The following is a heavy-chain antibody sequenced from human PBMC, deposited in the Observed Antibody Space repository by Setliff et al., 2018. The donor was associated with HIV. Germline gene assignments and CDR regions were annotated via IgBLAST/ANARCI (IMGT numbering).Heavy chain of an antibody. CDR3: SRDGSYYDSSAYLGGRYYYYGMDV. D-gene: IGHD3-22*01. Sequence: PSETLSLTCTVSGGSISSGSYYWSWIRQPAGKGLEWIGRIYTSGSTNYNPSLKSRVTISVDTSKNQFFLKLNSVTAADTAVYYCSRDGSYYDSSAYLGGRYYYYGMDVWGQGTTVTVSS. CDR2: IYTSGST. V-gene: IGHV4-61*02. J-gene: IGHJ6*02. CDR1: GGSISSGSYY.